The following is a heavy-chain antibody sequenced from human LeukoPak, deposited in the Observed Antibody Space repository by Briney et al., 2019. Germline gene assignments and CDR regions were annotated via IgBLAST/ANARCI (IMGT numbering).Heavy chain of an antibody. D-gene: IGHD3-16*01. Sequence: PSETLSLTCSVSGGSISGYFWSWIRQPPGQTLEWIGYIYSSGSTNYNPSLQSRVTMSVDTSMNQFSLRLSSVTAADTAVYYCARFTYTTRPSDIWGKGTTVTVSS. V-gene: IGHV4-4*09. CDR1: GGSISGYF. J-gene: IGHJ6*04. CDR3: ARFTYTTRPSDI. CDR2: IYSSGST.